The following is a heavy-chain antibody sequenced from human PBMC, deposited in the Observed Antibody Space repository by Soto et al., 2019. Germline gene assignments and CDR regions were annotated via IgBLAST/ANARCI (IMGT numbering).Heavy chain of an antibody. D-gene: IGHD2-2*01. V-gene: IGHV4-34*01. J-gene: IGHJ5*02. CDR1: GGSFSGYY. CDR3: ARGLEIPAASSLGCWFDP. CDR2: INHSGST. Sequence: QVQLQQWGAGLLKPSETLSLTCAVYGGSFSGYYWSWIRHPPGKGLEWIGEINHSGSTNYNPSLKSRVTISVDTSKNQFSLKLSSVTAADTAVYYCARGLEIPAASSLGCWFDPWGQGTLVTVSS.